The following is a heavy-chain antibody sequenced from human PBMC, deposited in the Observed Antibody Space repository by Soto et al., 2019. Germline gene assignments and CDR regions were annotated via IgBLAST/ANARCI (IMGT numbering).Heavy chain of an antibody. V-gene: IGHV1-69*13. J-gene: IGHJ6*02. D-gene: IGHD3-22*01. CDR3: ASGRVVVVDSRAYYGMDV. CDR2: IIPVFGIV. Sequence: GASVKVSCKASGGTPSNSAFSWVRQAPGQGLEWVGGIIPVFGIVKYAQILEGRVTITADESTNTAYMELSSLRYEDRAVYFCASGRVVVVDSRAYYGMDVWGQGTTVTVSS. CDR1: GGTPSNSA.